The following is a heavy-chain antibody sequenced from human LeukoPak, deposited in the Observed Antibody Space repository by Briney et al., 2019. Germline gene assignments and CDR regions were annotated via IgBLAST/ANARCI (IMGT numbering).Heavy chain of an antibody. CDR2: ISGSGATT. V-gene: IGHV3-23*01. CDR1: GFIFSNYA. D-gene: IGHD2-2*01. J-gene: IGHJ1*01. Sequence: GGSLRLSCAASGFIFSNYAMNWVRQAPGKGLEWVSIISGSGATTSYAGSVKGRFTISRDNSKNTLYLQMNSLRAEDTAVYHCATSKYFQEWGQGTLVTVSS. CDR3: ATSKYFQE.